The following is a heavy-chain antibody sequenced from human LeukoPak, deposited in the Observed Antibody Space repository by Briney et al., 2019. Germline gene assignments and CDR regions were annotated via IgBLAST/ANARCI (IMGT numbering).Heavy chain of an antibody. CDR2: IYTSGST. CDR3: ARDHPYYDFWSHYYYMDV. CDR1: GGSISSGSYY. J-gene: IGHJ6*03. V-gene: IGHV4-61*02. D-gene: IGHD3-3*01. Sequence: SETLSLTCTVSGGSISSGSYYWSWIRQPAGKGLEWIGRIYTSGSTNYNPSLKSRVTISVDTSKNQFSLKLSSVTAADTAVYYCARDHPYYDFWSHYYYMDVWGKGTTVTVSS.